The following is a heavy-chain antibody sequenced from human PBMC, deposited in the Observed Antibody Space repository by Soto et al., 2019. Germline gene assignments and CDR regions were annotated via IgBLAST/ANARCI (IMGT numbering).Heavy chain of an antibody. Sequence: SVKVSCKASGGTFSSYTISWVRQAPGQGLEWMGRIIPILGIANYAQKFQGRVTITADKSTSTAYMELSSLRSEDTAVYYCAAVADPYYFDYWGQGTLVTVSS. D-gene: IGHD6-19*01. CDR3: AAVADPYYFDY. J-gene: IGHJ4*02. CDR2: IIPILGIA. V-gene: IGHV1-69*02. CDR1: GGTFSSYT.